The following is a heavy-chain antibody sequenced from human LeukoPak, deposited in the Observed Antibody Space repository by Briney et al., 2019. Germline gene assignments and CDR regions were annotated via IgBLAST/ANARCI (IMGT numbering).Heavy chain of an antibody. CDR2: ISYDGSNK. V-gene: IGHV3-30-3*01. J-gene: IGHJ5*02. D-gene: IGHD2-15*01. CDR3: ARADSSWFDP. CDR1: GCTFSSYA. Sequence: PGRSLRLSCAASGCTFSSYAMHWVRQAPGKGLEWVAVISYDGSNKYYADSVKGRFTISRDNSKNTLYLQMNSLRTEDTAVYYCARADSSWFDPWGQGTLVTVSS.